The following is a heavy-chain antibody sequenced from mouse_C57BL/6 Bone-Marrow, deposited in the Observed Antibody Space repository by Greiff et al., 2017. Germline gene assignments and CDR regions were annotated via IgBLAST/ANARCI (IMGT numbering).Heavy chain of an antibody. Sequence: VQLQQSGPELVKPGASVKIPCKASGYTFTDYNMDWVKQSHGKSLEWIGDINPNNGGTIYNQKFKGKATLTVDKSSSPAYMELRSLTAADTAVYDCARLLWGYFDYWGQGTTLTVSS. CDR2: INPNNGGT. CDR3: ARLLWGYFDY. CDR1: GYTFTDYN. J-gene: IGHJ2*01. D-gene: IGHD6-1*01. V-gene: IGHV1-18*01.